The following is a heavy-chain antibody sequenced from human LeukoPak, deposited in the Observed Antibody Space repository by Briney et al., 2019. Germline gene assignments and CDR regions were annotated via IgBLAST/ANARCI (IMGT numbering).Heavy chain of an antibody. J-gene: IGHJ3*02. CDR3: AKGCSGYDYWAFDI. V-gene: IGHV3-23*01. Sequence: PGGSLRLCCAASGFTFSDYALTWVRQTPEKGLEWVSTISGPGSVTYYADSVRGRFTISRDNSENTLYLQMNTLRAEDTAIYYCAKGCSGYDYWAFDIWGQGTMVTVSS. CDR1: GFTFSDYA. CDR2: ISGPGSVT. D-gene: IGHD5-12*01.